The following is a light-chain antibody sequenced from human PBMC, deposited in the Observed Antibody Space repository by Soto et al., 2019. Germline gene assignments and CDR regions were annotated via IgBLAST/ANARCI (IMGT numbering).Light chain of an antibody. CDR3: QQYHSYWT. Sequence: DIQMTQSPSTLSVSVGDRVTITCRASESISRWLAWYQQKPGKPPNLLIYKASTLGSGVPSRFSGTGSGTEFTLTISSLQPDDFATYYCQQYHSYWTFGQGTKVDIK. CDR1: ESISRW. CDR2: KAS. J-gene: IGKJ1*01. V-gene: IGKV1-5*03.